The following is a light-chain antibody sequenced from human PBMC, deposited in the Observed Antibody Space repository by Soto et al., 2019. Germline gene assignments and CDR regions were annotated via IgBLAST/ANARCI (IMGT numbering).Light chain of an antibody. J-gene: IGLJ2*01. CDR3: CSYAASSTFDVV. Sequence: HSVLTQPASVSGSPGQSITISCTGTSSDVGSYNLVSWYQQHPGKAPKLMIYEGSKRPSGVSNRFSGSKSGNTASLTISGLQAEDEADYYCCSYAASSTFDVVFGGGTKLTVL. V-gene: IGLV2-23*03. CDR2: EGS. CDR1: SSDVGSYNL.